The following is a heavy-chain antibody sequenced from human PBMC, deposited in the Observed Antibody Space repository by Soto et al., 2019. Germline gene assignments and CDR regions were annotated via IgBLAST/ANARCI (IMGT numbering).Heavy chain of an antibody. J-gene: IGHJ4*02. CDR3: AKDRRSSGWYDFDY. CDR1: GFTFDDYV. CDR2: ISWNSGSI. D-gene: IGHD6-19*01. Sequence: EVQLVESGGGLVQPGRSLRLSCAASGFTFDDYVMHWVRQAPGKGLEWVSGISWNSGSIGYADSVKGRFTISRDNAKNSLYLQMNSLRAEDTALYYCAKDRRSSGWYDFDYWGQGTLVTVSS. V-gene: IGHV3-9*01.